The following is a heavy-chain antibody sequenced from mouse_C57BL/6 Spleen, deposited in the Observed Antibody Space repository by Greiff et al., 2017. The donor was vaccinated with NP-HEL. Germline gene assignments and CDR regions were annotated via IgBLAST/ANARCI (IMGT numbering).Heavy chain of an antibody. CDR3: ARRIYYYGSSYWYFDV. D-gene: IGHD1-1*01. V-gene: IGHV1-18*01. CDR2: INPTNGGT. Sequence: VQLQQSGPELVKPGASVKIPCKASGYTFTDYNMDWVKQSPGKSLEWIGDINPTNGGTIYNQKFKGKATLTVDTSSSTAYMELRSLTSDDTAVYYCARRIYYYGSSYWYFDVWGTGTTVTVSS. J-gene: IGHJ1*03. CDR1: GYTFTDYN.